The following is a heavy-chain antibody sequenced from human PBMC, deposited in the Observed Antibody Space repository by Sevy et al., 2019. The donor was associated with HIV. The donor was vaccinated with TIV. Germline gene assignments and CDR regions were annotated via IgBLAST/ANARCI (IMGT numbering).Heavy chain of an antibody. CDR1: GFIFSSYE. V-gene: IGHV3-48*03. D-gene: IGHD4-17*01. J-gene: IGHJ4*02. CDR3: ARDLPPSATTVAHFDC. CDR2: ISNSGTTI. Sequence: GGSLRLSCAASGFIFSSYEMNWVRQAPGKGLEWVSYISNSGTTIYYSDSVTGRFTISRDNARNSLYLQMNSLRAEDTAVYYCARDLPPSATTVAHFDCWGQGTLVTVSS.